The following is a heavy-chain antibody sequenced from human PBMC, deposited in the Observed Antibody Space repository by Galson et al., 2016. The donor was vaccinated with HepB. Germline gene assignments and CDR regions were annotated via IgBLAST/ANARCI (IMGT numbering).Heavy chain of an antibody. CDR3: ATAVRGSPFDY. CDR1: GFTFSSYW. Sequence: SLRLSCAASGFTFSSYWMTWVRQAPGKRLERVANIKQDGSEEYYVDSVKGRFTISRDNAENSLYLQMNSLRPEDTAVSYCATAVRGSPFDYWGQGTLVTVSS. J-gene: IGHJ4*02. V-gene: IGHV3-7*02. CDR2: IKQDGSEE. D-gene: IGHD3-10*01.